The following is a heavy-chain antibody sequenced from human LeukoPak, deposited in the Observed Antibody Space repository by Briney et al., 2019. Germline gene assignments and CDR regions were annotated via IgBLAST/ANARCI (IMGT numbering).Heavy chain of an antibody. J-gene: IGHJ4*02. CDR1: GFTFSSYS. Sequence: PGWSLRLSCAASGFTFSSYSMNWVRQAPGKGLEGVAYISSSSSTMYYAYSVKGRFAISRENAKNSLYLQMNSLRDEDTAVYYCARGTIYGSGSSVFAYWGQGTLVTVSS. CDR3: ARGTIYGSGSSVFAY. CDR2: ISSSSSTM. D-gene: IGHD3-10*01. V-gene: IGHV3-48*02.